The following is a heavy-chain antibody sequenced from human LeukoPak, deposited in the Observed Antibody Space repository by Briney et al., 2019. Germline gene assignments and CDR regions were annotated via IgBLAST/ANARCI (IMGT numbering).Heavy chain of an antibody. Sequence: SQTLSLTCTVSGGSISSGGYYWSWIRQHPGKGLEWIVYIYYSGSTYYNPSLKSRFTISVDTSKNQFSLKLSSVTAADTAVYYCARDGSGRYYKWRDNWFDPWGQGTLVTVSS. CDR3: ARDGSGRYYKWRDNWFDP. J-gene: IGHJ5*02. D-gene: IGHD3-10*01. CDR2: IYYSGST. V-gene: IGHV4-31*03. CDR1: GGSISSGGYY.